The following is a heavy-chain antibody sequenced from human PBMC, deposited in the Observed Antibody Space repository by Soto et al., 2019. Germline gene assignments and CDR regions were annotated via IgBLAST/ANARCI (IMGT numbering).Heavy chain of an antibody. Sequence: EVQLVESGGGLVHPGGSLGLSCAASGFTFSSHWMSWVRQALGKGLEWVANIRQDGREEQYLDSVKGRFTLSRDNAKNSLYLQMNGLRVQDTAVYYCAKSEGYSFDIRGQGTLVTVSS. V-gene: IGHV3-7*01. CDR1: GFTFSSHW. CDR3: AKSEGYSFDI. CDR2: IRQDGREE. D-gene: IGHD6-13*01. J-gene: IGHJ3*02.